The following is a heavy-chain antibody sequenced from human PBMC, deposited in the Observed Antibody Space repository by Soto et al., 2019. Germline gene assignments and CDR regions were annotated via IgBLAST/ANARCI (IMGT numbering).Heavy chain of an antibody. CDR3: ENDGTAAXALGFDY. Sequence: GGSLRLSCKASGFTFSSYWMHWVRQAPGKGLEWVAVISYDGSNKYYADSVKGRFTISRDNSKNTLYLQMNSLRAEDTAVYYCENDGTAAXALGFDYWGQGTLVTVSS. CDR2: ISYDGSNK. V-gene: IGHV3-30*18. D-gene: IGHD6-13*01. J-gene: IGHJ4*02. CDR1: GFTFSSYW.